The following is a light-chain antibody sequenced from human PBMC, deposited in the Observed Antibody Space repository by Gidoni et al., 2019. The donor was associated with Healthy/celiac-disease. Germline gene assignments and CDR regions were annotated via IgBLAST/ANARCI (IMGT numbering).Light chain of an antibody. J-gene: IGLJ2*01. CDR3: QAWDSSTAR. Sequence: SYELTQPPSVSVSPGQTASITCSGDKLGDKYACCYQQKPGQSPVLVIYQDSKRPSGIPERFSGSNSGNTATLTISGTQAMDEADYYCQAWDSSTARFGGGTKLTVL. V-gene: IGLV3-1*01. CDR1: KLGDKY. CDR2: QDS.